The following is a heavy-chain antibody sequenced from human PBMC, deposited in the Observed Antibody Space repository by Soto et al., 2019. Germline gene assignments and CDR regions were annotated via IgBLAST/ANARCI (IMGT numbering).Heavy chain of an antibody. CDR3: AKVTRRDRQRLLQFGGLVFDY. J-gene: IGHJ4*02. CDR1: GFTFSSYG. D-gene: IGHD2-21*01. V-gene: IGHV3-30*18. CDR2: ISYDGSNK. Sequence: GGSLRLSCAASGFTFSSYGMHWVRQAPGKGLEWVAVISYDGSNKYYADSVKGRFTISRDNSKNTLYLQMNSLRAEDTAVYYCAKVTRRDRQRLLQFGGLVFDYWGQGTLVTVSS.